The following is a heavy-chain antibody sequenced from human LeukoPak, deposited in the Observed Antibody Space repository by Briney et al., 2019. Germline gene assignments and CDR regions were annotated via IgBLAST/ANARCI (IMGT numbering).Heavy chain of an antibody. V-gene: IGHV1-69*06. CDR3: ASGTHSFLVDYYYYYMDV. Sequence: SVKVSCKASGGTFSSYALSWVRQAPGQGLEWMGGIIPVYDTPNYAQKFQGRVTVTADKSTSTVYMELTSLRSDDTAVYYCASGTHSFLVDYYYYYMDVWGKGTTVTVSS. D-gene: IGHD3-3*01. J-gene: IGHJ6*03. CDR1: GGTFSSYA. CDR2: IIPVYDTP.